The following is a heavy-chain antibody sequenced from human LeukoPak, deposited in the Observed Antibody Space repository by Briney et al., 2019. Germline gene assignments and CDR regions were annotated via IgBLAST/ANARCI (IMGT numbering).Heavy chain of an antibody. V-gene: IGHV1-2*02. J-gene: IGHJ6*03. CDR3: ARGLVETGVAVADPYYYYYMDV. D-gene: IGHD6-19*01. Sequence: ASVKVSCKASGYTFTGYYMHWVRQAPGQGLEWMGWINPNSGGTNYAQKFQGRVTITADKSTSTAYMELSSLRSEDTAVYYCARGLVETGVAVADPYYYYYMDVWGKGTTVTVSS. CDR2: INPNSGGT. CDR1: GYTFTGYY.